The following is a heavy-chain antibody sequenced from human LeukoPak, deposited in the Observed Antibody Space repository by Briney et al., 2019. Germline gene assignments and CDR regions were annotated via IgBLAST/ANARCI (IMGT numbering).Heavy chain of an antibody. CDR3: ARDLDGSGFPFDY. J-gene: IGHJ4*02. CDR1: GGSLSSDVYS. D-gene: IGHD3-10*01. Sequence: QPSETLSLTCAVSGGSLSSDVYSWSWIRQPPGKGLEWIGNIYHSGRTYYNPILKSRVAISVDRSKNLFSLKLSSVTAAATAVYYCARDLDGSGFPFDYWGQGALITVSS. CDR2: IYHSGRT. V-gene: IGHV4-30-2*01.